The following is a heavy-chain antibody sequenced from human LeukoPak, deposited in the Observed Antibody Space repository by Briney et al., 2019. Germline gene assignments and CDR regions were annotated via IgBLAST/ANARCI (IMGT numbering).Heavy chain of an antibody. Sequence: PGGSLRLSCAASGFTFSRYWISWVRQAPGKVLEWVANVKQDGSEKYYVDSVKGRFTISRDNAKNSLYLQMNSLRVEDTAVYYCARDGSGWSVYWGQGTLVTVSS. CDR2: VKQDGSEK. J-gene: IGHJ4*02. V-gene: IGHV3-7*01. D-gene: IGHD6-19*01. CDR1: GFTFSRYW. CDR3: ARDGSGWSVY.